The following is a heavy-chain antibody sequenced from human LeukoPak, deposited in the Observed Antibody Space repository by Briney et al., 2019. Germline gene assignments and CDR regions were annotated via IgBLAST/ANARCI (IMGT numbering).Heavy chain of an antibody. CDR1: GGTFSRYA. CDR3: ARDRDDILTGAFDI. V-gene: IGHV1-69*04. Sequence: ASVKVSCKASGGTFSRYAISWVRQAPGQGLEWMGRIIPILGIANYAQKFQGRVTITADKSTSTAYMELSSLRSEDTAVYYCARDRDDILTGAFDIWGQGTMVTVSS. CDR2: IIPILGIA. D-gene: IGHD3-9*01. J-gene: IGHJ3*02.